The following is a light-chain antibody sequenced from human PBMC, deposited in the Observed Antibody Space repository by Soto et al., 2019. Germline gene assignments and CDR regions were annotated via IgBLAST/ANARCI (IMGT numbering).Light chain of an antibody. CDR3: QQYNNWPLYT. Sequence: EIVMTQSPAILSVSPGGRATLSCRASQSVSSDLAWYQQKPGQSPRLLIYGASTRATGIPARFSGSGSGTEFTLTISSLQSEDFAVYYCQQYNNWPLYTFGQGTKLEIK. J-gene: IGKJ2*01. CDR1: QSVSSD. CDR2: GAS. V-gene: IGKV3-15*01.